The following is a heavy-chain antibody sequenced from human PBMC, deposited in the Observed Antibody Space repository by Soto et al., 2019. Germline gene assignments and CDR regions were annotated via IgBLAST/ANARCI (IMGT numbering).Heavy chain of an antibody. D-gene: IGHD3-3*01. CDR2: IDNSGST. Sequence: SETLSLTCTVSGGSISNYFCNWIRQPAGKGLKWIGRIDNSGSTNYNPSLKSRITMSADTSRNQFSLKLNSVTAADTAVYYCARGGQDFWSGPFDYWGQGALVTVSS. J-gene: IGHJ4*02. CDR3: ARGGQDFWSGPFDY. CDR1: GGSISNYF. V-gene: IGHV4-4*07.